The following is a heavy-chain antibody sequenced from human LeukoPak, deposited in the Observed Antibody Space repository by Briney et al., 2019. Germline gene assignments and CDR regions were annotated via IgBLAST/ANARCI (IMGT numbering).Heavy chain of an antibody. CDR1: GLSFSSYV. D-gene: IGHD3-10*01. CDR2: LRYVVRKK. V-gene: IGHV3-30*02. Sequence: GGSLRLSSAASGLSFSSYVVRWVSQAQDRGLGWVAFLRYVVRKKYYRGSVKGRFTPSRDNPTNTLYLQMNSRRAEDTAVYYCAKDFRRRHGSTMVRGVRVRSFPSDYWGQGTLVTVSS. CDR3: AKDFRRRHGSTMVRGVRVRSFPSDY. J-gene: IGHJ4*02.